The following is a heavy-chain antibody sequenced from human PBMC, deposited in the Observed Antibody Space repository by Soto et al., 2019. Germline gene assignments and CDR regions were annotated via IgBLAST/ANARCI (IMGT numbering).Heavy chain of an antibody. D-gene: IGHD3-3*01. CDR1: GYTFTGYG. V-gene: IGHV1-18*01. J-gene: IGHJ5*02. CDR2: ISAYNGNT. Sequence: GASVKVSCKASGYTFTGYGISWVRQAPGQGLEWMGWISAYNGNTNYAQKLQGRVTMTTDTSTSTAYMELRSLRSDDTAVYYCARDKRDVVWEWFAWFDPWGQGTLVTVSS. CDR3: ARDKRDVVWEWFAWFDP.